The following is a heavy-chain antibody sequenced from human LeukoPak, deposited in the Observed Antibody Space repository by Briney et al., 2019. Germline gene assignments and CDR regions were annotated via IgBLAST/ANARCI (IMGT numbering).Heavy chain of an antibody. CDR3: AKGSSSSRPYYFDF. CDR2: ITDSGGST. V-gene: IGHV3-23*01. D-gene: IGHD6-6*01. J-gene: IGHJ4*02. Sequence: PGGSLRLSCAASGFSFSRYAMSWVRQAPGKGLEWVSAITDSGGSTYHADSVTGRFTISRDNFKNTLFLQMNSLRVEDTAVYYCAKGSSSSRPYYFDFWGQGTLVTVSS. CDR1: GFSFSRYA.